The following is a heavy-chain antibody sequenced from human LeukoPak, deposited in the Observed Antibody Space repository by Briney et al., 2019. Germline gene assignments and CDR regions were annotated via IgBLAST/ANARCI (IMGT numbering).Heavy chain of an antibody. J-gene: IGHJ4*02. CDR2: ISDSGDST. CDR3: ARGGPAAGRFDY. Sequence: GGSLRLSCAASGFTFSSYAMNWVRQAPGKGLQWVSSISDSGDSTYYADSVKGRFTISRDTSENTLYLQMNSLRAEDTAVYYCARGGPAAGRFDYWGQGTLVTVSS. D-gene: IGHD6-13*01. V-gene: IGHV3-23*01. CDR1: GFTFSSYA.